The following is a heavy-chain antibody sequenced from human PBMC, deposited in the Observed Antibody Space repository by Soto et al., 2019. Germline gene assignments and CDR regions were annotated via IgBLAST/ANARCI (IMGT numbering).Heavy chain of an antibody. CDR2: INPNSGGT. Sequence: ASVKVSCKASVYTFTGYYMDCVRRAPGQGLEWMGWINPNSGGTNYAQKFQGRVTMTRDTSISTAYMELSRLRPDDTAVYYCARDPPYDSSGYYVHASHFDYWGQGTLVTVSS. V-gene: IGHV1-2*02. CDR1: VYTFTGYY. CDR3: ARDPPYDSSGYYVHASHFDY. D-gene: IGHD3-22*01. J-gene: IGHJ4*02.